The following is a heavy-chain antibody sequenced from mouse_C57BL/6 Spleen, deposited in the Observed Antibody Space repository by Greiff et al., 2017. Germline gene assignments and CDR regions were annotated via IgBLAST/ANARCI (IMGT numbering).Heavy chain of an antibody. J-gene: IGHJ3*01. Sequence: VQLQQSGAELVRPGASVKLSCTASGFNIKDYYMHWVKQRPEQGLEWIGRIDPEDGDTEYAPKFQGKATMTADTSSNTAYLQLSGLTAEDTAVYYCTTKGVTTVGPRGQGTLVTVSA. CDR2: IDPEDGDT. V-gene: IGHV14-1*01. CDR3: TTKGVTTVGP. D-gene: IGHD1-1*01. CDR1: GFNIKDYY.